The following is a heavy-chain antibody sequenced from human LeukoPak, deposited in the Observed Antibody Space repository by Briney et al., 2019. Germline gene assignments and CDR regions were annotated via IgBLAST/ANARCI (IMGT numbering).Heavy chain of an antibody. D-gene: IGHD1-26*01. J-gene: IGHJ4*02. CDR2: INPNSGGT. V-gene: IGHV1-2*02. Sequence: ASVKVSCKASGYTFTGYYMHWVRQAPGQGLEWMGWINPNSGGTNYAQKFQGRVTMTRDTSISTAYMELSRLRSDDTAVYYCARERGGSYSLDYWGQGTLVTVSS. CDR1: GYTFTGYY. CDR3: ARERGGSYSLDY.